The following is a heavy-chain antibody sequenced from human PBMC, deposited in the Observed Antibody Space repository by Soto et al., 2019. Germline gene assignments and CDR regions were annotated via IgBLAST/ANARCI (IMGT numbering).Heavy chain of an antibody. Sequence: PGGSLRLSCAASGFTFSSYEMNWVRQAPGKGLEWVSYITSSGTTIYYADSVKGRFTISRDNAKNSLYLQMHSLRAEAKAVYYCAXSPYFYDTSGRLYYFDYWGQGTLVTVSS. J-gene: IGHJ4*02. CDR1: GFTFSSYE. CDR2: ITSSGTTI. D-gene: IGHD3-22*01. V-gene: IGHV3-48*03. CDR3: AXSPYFYDTSGRLYYFDY.